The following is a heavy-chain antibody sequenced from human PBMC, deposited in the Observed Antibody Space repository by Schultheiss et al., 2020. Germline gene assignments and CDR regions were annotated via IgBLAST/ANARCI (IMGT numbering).Heavy chain of an antibody. CDR2: IYYSGST. Sequence: SETLSLTCTVSGGSISSYYWAWIRQPPGKGLEWIGYIYYSGSTNYNPSLKSRVTISVDTSKNQFSLKLSSVTAADTAVYYCARVDNNSGHYFDYWGQGTLVTVSS. V-gene: IGHV4-59*12. CDR1: GGSISSYY. CDR3: ARVDNNSGHYFDY. J-gene: IGHJ4*02. D-gene: IGHD1-1*01.